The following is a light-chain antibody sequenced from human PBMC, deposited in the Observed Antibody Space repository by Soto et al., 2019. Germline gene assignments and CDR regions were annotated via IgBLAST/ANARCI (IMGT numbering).Light chain of an antibody. CDR3: QQSNNWPYT. Sequence: EILMTQSPATLSVSPGERATLSCRASQSVSHNLAWYQQKPGQAPRLLFYGASTRATGIPARFSGSGSGTDFTLNISSLQSEDFAVYYCQQSNNWPYTFGQGTKLEIK. CDR2: GAS. V-gene: IGKV3-15*01. J-gene: IGKJ2*01. CDR1: QSVSHN.